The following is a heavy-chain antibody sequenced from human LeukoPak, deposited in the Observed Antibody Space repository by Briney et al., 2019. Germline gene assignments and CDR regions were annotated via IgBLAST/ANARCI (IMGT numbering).Heavy chain of an antibody. CDR1: GLTFRSYA. Sequence: GGSLRLSCAASGLTFRSYAMNWVRQAPGKGLEWVSGISPSGGITYYTDSVKGRFTISRDNSKNTLYLQMNGLRAEDTAVYYCARGPSGYHNTGGQGTLVTVSS. D-gene: IGHD5-12*01. J-gene: IGHJ4*02. CDR3: ARGPSGYHNT. CDR2: ISPSGGIT. V-gene: IGHV3-23*01.